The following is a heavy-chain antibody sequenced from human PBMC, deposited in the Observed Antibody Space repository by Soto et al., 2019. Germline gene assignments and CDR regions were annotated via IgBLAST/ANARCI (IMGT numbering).Heavy chain of an antibody. Sequence: PGGSLRLSCAASGFTFDDYAMHWVRQAPGKGLEWVSGISWNSDITAYTDSVEGRFTISRDNAKNSLYLQMNSLKADDTALYYCASTGRQQWLVLHDDYWGQGTLVTVSS. CDR1: GFTFDDYA. CDR3: ASTGRQQWLVLHDDY. CDR2: ISWNSDIT. D-gene: IGHD6-19*01. V-gene: IGHV3-9*01. J-gene: IGHJ4*02.